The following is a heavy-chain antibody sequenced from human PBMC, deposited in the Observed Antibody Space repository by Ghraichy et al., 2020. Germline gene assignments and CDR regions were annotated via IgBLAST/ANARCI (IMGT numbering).Heavy chain of an antibody. CDR2: IYYSGST. J-gene: IGHJ5*02. Sequence: SETLSLTCTVSGGSISSGGYYWSWIRQHPGKGLEWIGYIYYSGSTYYNPSLKSRVTISVDTSKNQFSLKLSSVTAADTAVYHCARDGAGGVYSSSWPPRIVPINWFDPWGQGTLVTVSS. V-gene: IGHV4-31*03. D-gene: IGHD6-13*01. CDR1: GGSISSGGYY. CDR3: ARDGAGGVYSSSWPPRIVPINWFDP.